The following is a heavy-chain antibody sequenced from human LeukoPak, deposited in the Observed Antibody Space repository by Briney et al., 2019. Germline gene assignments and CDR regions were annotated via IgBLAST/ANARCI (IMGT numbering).Heavy chain of an antibody. CDR2: ISSSSSYI. J-gene: IGHJ4*02. CDR1: GFTFSSYS. V-gene: IGHV3-21*01. Sequence: GGSLRLSCAASGFTFSSYSMTWVRQAPGKGLEWVSSISSSSSYIYYADSVKGRFTISRDNAKNSLYLQMNSLRAEDTAVYYCARGQSRGSSGWHVDYWGQGTLVTVSS. CDR3: ARGQSRGSSGWHVDY. D-gene: IGHD6-19*01.